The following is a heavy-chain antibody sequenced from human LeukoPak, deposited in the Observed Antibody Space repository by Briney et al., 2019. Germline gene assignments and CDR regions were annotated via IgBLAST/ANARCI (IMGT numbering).Heavy chain of an antibody. D-gene: IGHD2-2*03. Sequence: GASVKVSCKASGYTFTGYYMHWVRQAPGQGLEWMGWINPNSGGTNYAQKFQGRITMTRDTSISTAYMELSRLRSDDTAVYYCARKMDGFYYYYMDVWGKGTTVTVSS. CDR3: ARKMDGFYYYYMDV. V-gene: IGHV1-2*02. CDR1: GYTFTGYY. CDR2: INPNSGGT. J-gene: IGHJ6*03.